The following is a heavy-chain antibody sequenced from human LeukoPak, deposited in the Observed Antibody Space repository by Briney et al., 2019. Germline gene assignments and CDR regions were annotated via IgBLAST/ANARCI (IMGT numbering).Heavy chain of an antibody. CDR1: GITFSNSA. J-gene: IGHJ4*02. CDR3: AKERYNWNYAESTASKYYFDY. CDR2: ISKSGVET. D-gene: IGHD1-7*01. Sequence: GGSLRLSCVPSGITFSNSALNWVRQAPGKGLEWVSTISKSGVETYYADSVKGRFTISRDNSKNTLYLQMNSLRAEDTAVYYCAKERYNWNYAESTASKYYFDYWGQGTLVTDSS. V-gene: IGHV3-23*01.